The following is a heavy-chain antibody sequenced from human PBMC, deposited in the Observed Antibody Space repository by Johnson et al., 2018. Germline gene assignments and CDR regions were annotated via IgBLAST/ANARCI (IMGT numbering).Heavy chain of an antibody. CDR2: MNPNSGNT. V-gene: IGHV1-8*01. CDR1: GYTFTSYD. D-gene: IGHD2-15*01. J-gene: IGHJ6*03. CDR3: ARSGSPYYYYYMDV. Sequence: QVQLVQSGAEVKKPGASVKVSCKASGYTFTSYDVNWVRQATGQGLEWMGWMNPNSGNTGYAQKFQGRVTMTRNTSISTAYMELGSLRSEDTAIYFCARSGSPYYYYYMDVWGKGTTVTVSS.